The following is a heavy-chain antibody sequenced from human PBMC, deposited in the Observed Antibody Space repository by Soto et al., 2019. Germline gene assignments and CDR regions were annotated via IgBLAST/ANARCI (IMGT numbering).Heavy chain of an antibody. CDR3: AKDGPFGVVTSTPDYYYGXDV. D-gene: IGHD3-3*01. CDR1: GYTFTSYY. J-gene: IGHJ6*02. Sequence: ASVKVSCKASGYTFTSYYMHWVRQAPGQGLEWMGIINPSGGSTSYAQKYQGRVTMTRDTSTSTVYMELNSLRAEDTAVYYCAKDGPFGVVTSTPDYYYGXDVWGQGTTVTVSS. V-gene: IGHV1-46*01. CDR2: INPSGGST.